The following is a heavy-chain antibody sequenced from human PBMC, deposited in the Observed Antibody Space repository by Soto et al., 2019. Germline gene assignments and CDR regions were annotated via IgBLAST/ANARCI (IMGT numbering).Heavy chain of an antibody. CDR3: ARDRNSGVLDWYDP. CDR2: INAGNGNT. V-gene: IGHV1-3*01. CDR1: GYTFSNYG. Sequence: QVPLVQSGAEVKKPGASVKVSCKASGYTFSNYGIHWVRQAPGQRLEWMGWINAGNGNTQYSQKFQGRVTISRDTSATTAYMELSSLRSEDTAVYYCARDRNSGVLDWYDPWGQGTLVTVSS. D-gene: IGHD6-19*01. J-gene: IGHJ5*02.